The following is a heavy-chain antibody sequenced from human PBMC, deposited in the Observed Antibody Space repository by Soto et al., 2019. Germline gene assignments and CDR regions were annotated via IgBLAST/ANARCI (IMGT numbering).Heavy chain of an antibody. CDR1: GDSISDNHNH. CDR2: MDYSADT. V-gene: IGHV4-39*01. Sequence: PSGALSVTCRVSGDSISDNHNHWGWLRRPPGRGLEWIVTMDYSADTSYNPSLRSRVTISADTSKNQFSLRLSSVSVADTAVYYCARRPPLYASENSRFDIWGQGALVTVSS. CDR3: ARRPPLYASENSRFDI. J-gene: IGHJ4*02. D-gene: IGHD3-9*01.